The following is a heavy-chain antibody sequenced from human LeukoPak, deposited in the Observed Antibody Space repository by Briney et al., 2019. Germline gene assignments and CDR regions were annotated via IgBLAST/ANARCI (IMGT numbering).Heavy chain of an antibody. CDR1: GGSFSGYY. CDR2: INHSGST. V-gene: IGHV4-34*01. CDR3: ATPLRYYGSGSYYND. D-gene: IGHD3-10*01. Sequence: SETLSLTCAVYGGSFSGYYWSWIRQPPGKGLEWIGEINHSGSTNYNPSLKSRVTISVDTSKNQFSLKLSSVTAADTAVYYCATPLRYYGSGSYYNDWGQGTLVTVSS. J-gene: IGHJ4*02.